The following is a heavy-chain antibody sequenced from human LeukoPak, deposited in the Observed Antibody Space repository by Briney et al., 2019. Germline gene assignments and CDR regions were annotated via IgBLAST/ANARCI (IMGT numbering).Heavy chain of an antibody. J-gene: IGHJ4*02. D-gene: IGHD7-27*01. V-gene: IGHV1-2*02. CDR3: ARDGGWGTALDY. CDR1: GYTFTGYY. Sequence: ASVKVSCKASGYTFTGYYMRWVRQAPGQGLEWMGWINPNSGGTNYAQKFQGRVTMTGDTSISTAYMELSRLRSDDTAVYYCARDGGWGTALDYWGQGTLVTVSS. CDR2: INPNSGGT.